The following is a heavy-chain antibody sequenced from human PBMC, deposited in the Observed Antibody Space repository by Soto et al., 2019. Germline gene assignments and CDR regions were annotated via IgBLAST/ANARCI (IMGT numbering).Heavy chain of an antibody. J-gene: IGHJ4*02. CDR2: IGGSGGST. CDR1: GFSINNYA. CDR3: AKDGYTSGLNTFDC. D-gene: IGHD6-19*01. V-gene: IGHV3-23*01. Sequence: EVQLWESGGGLVQPGGSLRLSCAASGFSINNYAMSWVRQSPGKGLVWVSGIGGSGGSTFYADSVRGRFTISRENHTNTLYLQMNSLRAEDTAVYYCAKDGYTSGLNTFDCWGQGTLVTVSS.